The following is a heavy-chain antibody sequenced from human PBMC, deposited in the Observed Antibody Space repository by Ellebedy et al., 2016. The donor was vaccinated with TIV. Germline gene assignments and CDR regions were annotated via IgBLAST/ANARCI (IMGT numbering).Heavy chain of an antibody. CDR1: GFTFGDYA. V-gene: IGHV3-49*03. D-gene: IGHD1-1*01. Sequence: GESLKISCTGSGFTFGDYAMSWFRQAPGKGLEWVSFIRSKAYGGTTEYAASVKDRFTISRDDSKSIAYLQMNSLKAEDTAVYYCVRTGRPWFDYWGQGTLVTVSS. J-gene: IGHJ4*02. CDR3: VRTGRPWFDY. CDR2: IRSKAYGGTT.